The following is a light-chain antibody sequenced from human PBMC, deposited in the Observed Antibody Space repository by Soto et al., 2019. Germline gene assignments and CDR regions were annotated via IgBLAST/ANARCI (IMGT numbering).Light chain of an antibody. J-gene: IGKJ1*01. CDR1: QSISNW. Sequence: DIQMTQSPSTLSASVGDRVTITCRASQSISNWLAWYQQKPGKVPKLLIYKTSSLESGVPSRFSGSGSGTEFTLTISSLHPDDFATYYCQQYHTYWTFGQGTKVDVK. CDR2: KTS. V-gene: IGKV1-5*03. CDR3: QQYHTYWT.